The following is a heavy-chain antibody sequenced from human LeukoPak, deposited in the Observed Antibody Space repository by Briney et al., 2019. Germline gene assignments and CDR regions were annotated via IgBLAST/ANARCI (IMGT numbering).Heavy chain of an antibody. CDR1: GFTFSSYA. CDR2: ISGSGGST. J-gene: IGHJ4*02. Sequence: AGGSLRLSCAASGFTFSSYAMSWVRQAPGKGLEWVSAISGSGGSTYYADSVKGRFTISRDNSKNTVYLQMNSLRAEDTAVYYCVKARMPHCGTDCLESWGQGTLVTVSS. V-gene: IGHV3-23*01. D-gene: IGHD2-21*02. CDR3: VKARMPHCGTDCLES.